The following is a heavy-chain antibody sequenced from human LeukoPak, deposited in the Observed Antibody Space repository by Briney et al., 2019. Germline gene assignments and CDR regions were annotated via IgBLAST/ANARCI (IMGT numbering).Heavy chain of an antibody. Sequence: PGGSLRLSCAASEFTFPMYWMTWVRQAPGKGLEWVADIKQDGSEKYYVDSVKGRFTISRQNAKNSLYLQMNSLRAEDTAFYYCARSGYSSSWYMFWGQGSLVTVSS. D-gene: IGHD6-13*01. CDR1: EFTFPMYW. J-gene: IGHJ4*02. CDR3: ARSGYSSSWYMF. V-gene: IGHV3-7*01. CDR2: IKQDGSEK.